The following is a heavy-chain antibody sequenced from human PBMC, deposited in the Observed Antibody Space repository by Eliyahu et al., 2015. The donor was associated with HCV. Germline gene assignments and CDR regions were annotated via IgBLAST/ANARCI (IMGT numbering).Heavy chain of an antibody. V-gene: IGHV5-10-1*03. Sequence: EVQLVQSGAEVKKPGESLRISCKGSEYSFTNYWITWVRQMPGKGLEWMGRIDPGGSXINYSPSVQGHVSISADKSTSTAFLQWISLKASDTAIYYCARLRNYDVSTGRPYYNMDVWAQGTTVTASS. CDR1: EYSFTNYW. CDR2: IDPGGSXI. D-gene: IGHD3-9*01. CDR3: ARLRNYDVSTGRPYYNMDV. J-gene: IGHJ6*02.